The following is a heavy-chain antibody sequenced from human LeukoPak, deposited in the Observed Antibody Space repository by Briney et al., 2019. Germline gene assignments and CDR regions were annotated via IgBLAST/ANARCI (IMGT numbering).Heavy chain of an antibody. CDR2: INHSGST. CDR3: ARGFIAARPKDYYYYGMDV. Sequence: SETLSLTCAVYGGSFSGYYWSWIRQPPGKGLEWIGEINHSGSTNYNPSPRSRVTISVDTSKNQFSLKLSSVTAADTAVYYCARGFIAARPKDYYYYGMDVWGQGTTVTVSS. J-gene: IGHJ6*02. D-gene: IGHD6-6*01. CDR1: GGSFSGYY. V-gene: IGHV4-34*01.